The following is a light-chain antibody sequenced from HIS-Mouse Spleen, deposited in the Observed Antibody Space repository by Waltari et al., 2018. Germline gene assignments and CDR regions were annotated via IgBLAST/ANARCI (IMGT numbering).Light chain of an antibody. CDR1: KLGEKY. Sequence: SYELTQPPSVSVSPGQTASITCSVDKLGEKYACWYQQKPGQAPVLVIYQVSKRPSGIPERFSGSSSGTMATLTISGAQVEDEADYYCYSTDSSGNHRVFGGGTKLTVL. J-gene: IGLJ2*01. V-gene: IGLV3-10*01. CDR3: YSTDSSGNHRV. CDR2: QVS.